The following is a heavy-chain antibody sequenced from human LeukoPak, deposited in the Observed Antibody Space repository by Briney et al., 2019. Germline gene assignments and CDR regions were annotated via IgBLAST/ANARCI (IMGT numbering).Heavy chain of an antibody. V-gene: IGHV1-69*06. D-gene: IGHD1-1*01. J-gene: IGHJ5*02. CDR3: ARERMETLPNCFDP. Sequence: SVKVSCKASGDTFSNYAISWVRQAPGQGLEWMGRIIPLFDTADYVQKFQGRVTITADKSTSTVHMQLSSLRSEDTAIYYCARERMETLPNCFDPWGQGTLVTVSS. CDR1: GDTFSNYA. CDR2: IIPLFDTA.